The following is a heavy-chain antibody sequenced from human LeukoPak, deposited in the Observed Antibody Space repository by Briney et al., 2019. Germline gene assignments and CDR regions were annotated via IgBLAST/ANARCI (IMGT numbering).Heavy chain of an antibody. D-gene: IGHD3-3*01. Sequence: AASVKVSCKASGYTFTSYYMHWVRQAPGQGLEWMGIINPSGGSTSYAQKFQGRVTMTRDTSISTAYMELSRLRSDDTAVYYCARVPLTIFGVVTKNWFDPWGQGTLVTVSS. J-gene: IGHJ5*02. CDR1: GYTFTSYY. V-gene: IGHV1-46*01. CDR3: ARVPLTIFGVVTKNWFDP. CDR2: INPSGGST.